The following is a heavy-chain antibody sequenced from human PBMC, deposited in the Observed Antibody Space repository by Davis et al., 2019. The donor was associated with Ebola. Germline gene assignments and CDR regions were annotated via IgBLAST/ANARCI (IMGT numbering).Heavy chain of an antibody. D-gene: IGHD6-13*01. CDR1: GFTFSDYY. Sequence: GESLKISCAASGFTFSDYYMSWIRQAPGKGLEWVSYISSSSSYTNYADSVKGRFTISRDNAKNSLYLQMTSLRPEDTAIYYCASPVRAVAAPGSTFDYWGQGTLVTVSS. CDR3: ASPVRAVAAPGSTFDY. V-gene: IGHV3-11*03. J-gene: IGHJ4*02. CDR2: ISSSSSYT.